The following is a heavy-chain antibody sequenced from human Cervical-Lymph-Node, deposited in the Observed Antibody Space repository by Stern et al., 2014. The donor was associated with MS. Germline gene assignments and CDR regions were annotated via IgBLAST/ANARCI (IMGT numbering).Heavy chain of an antibody. CDR2: IVVGSGNT. D-gene: IGHD1-14*01. CDR3: AAGTITMGATGY. Sequence: QLGQSGPEVKKPGTSVKVSCKASGFTFISSGVQWVRQARGQSLELIGWIVVGSGNTIYAQKFQERVTMTRDMSTSTAYMELSSLRSDDTAMYYCAAGTITMGATGYWGQGTLVTVSS. V-gene: IGHV1-58*01. J-gene: IGHJ4*02. CDR1: GFTFISSG.